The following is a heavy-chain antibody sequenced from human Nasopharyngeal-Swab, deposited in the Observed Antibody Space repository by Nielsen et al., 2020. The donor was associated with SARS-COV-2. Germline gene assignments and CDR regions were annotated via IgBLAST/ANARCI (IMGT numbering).Heavy chain of an antibody. CDR1: GFSLSQFW. Sequence: GESLKISCAASGFSLSQFWMGWVRQAPGKGLEWVTTINEDGSEKYSVDSVKGRFTISRDNAKNSLYLQMNSLRADDTAVYYCTRDDSGWSQYWGQGTLVTVSS. D-gene: IGHD6-19*01. V-gene: IGHV3-7*03. J-gene: IGHJ4*02. CDR2: INEDGSEK. CDR3: TRDDSGWSQY.